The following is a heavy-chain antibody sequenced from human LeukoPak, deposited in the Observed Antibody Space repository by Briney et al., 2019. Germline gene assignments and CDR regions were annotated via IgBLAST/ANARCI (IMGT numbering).Heavy chain of an antibody. D-gene: IGHD6-13*01. J-gene: IGHJ4*02. CDR1: GYSFTNHW. CDR2: IYPGDSDT. CDR3: ARQDDSFSSWYYFDY. Sequence: PGESLKISCKGSGYSFTNHWIGWVRQMPGKGLEWMGIIYPGDSDTRYSPSFQGHVTISADKSINTAYLQWSTLKASDTAMYYCARQDDSFSSWYYFDYWGQGTLVTVSS. V-gene: IGHV5-51*01.